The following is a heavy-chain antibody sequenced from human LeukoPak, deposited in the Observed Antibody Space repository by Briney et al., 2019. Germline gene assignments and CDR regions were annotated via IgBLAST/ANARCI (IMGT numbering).Heavy chain of an antibody. CDR3: AKDYWESTVTTFYFDY. Sequence: PGGSLRLSCAASGFTFSSYSMQWVRQTPGKGLEWVGIMSNSGENTFYGEAVKGRFTISRDNSQNTLYLQMNSLRPEDTAVYYCAKDYWESTVTTFYFDYWGQGTLVTVSS. CDR2: MSNSGENT. J-gene: IGHJ4*02. CDR1: GFTFSSYS. V-gene: IGHV3-30*18. D-gene: IGHD4-17*01.